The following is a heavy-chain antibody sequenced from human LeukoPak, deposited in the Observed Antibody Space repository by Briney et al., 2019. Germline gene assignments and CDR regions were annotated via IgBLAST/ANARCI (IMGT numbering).Heavy chain of an antibody. D-gene: IGHD3-10*01. CDR3: ARGGYHSYYGSGSYYGAFDI. CDR1: GGSISSSSYY. V-gene: IGHV4-39*07. CDR2: IYYSGST. Sequence: SETLSLTCTVSGGSISSSSYYWGWIRQPPGKGLEWIGSIYYSGSTYYNPSLKSRVTISVDTSKNQFSLKLSSVTAADTAVYYCARGGYHSYYGSGSYYGAFDIWGQGTMVTVSS. J-gene: IGHJ3*02.